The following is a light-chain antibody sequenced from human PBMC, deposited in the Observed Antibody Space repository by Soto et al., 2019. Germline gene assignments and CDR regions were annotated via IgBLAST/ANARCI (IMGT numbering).Light chain of an antibody. CDR3: SSYAGSNNWV. Sequence: QSALTQPPSASGSPGQSLTISCTGTSTDVGNNNYVSWYQQHPGKAPKLMISDVNRRPSGVPDRFSGSKSGNTASLTVSGHPAEDEADYYCSSYAGSNNWVFGGGTKLTVL. CDR1: STDVGNNNY. CDR2: DVN. V-gene: IGLV2-8*01. J-gene: IGLJ3*02.